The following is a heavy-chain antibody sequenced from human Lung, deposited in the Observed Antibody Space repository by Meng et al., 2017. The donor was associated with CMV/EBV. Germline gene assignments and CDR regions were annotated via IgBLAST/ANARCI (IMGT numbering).Heavy chain of an antibody. J-gene: IGHJ4*02. D-gene: IGHD3-3*01. Sequence: ASVXVSXKASGYTFTGYYMHWVRQAPGQGLEWMGWINPNSGGTNYAQKFQGRVTMTRDTSISTAYMELSRLRSDDTAVYYCASYYDFWSGYYHFDYWGQGXLVTVSS. CDR2: INPNSGGT. V-gene: IGHV1-2*02. CDR3: ASYYDFWSGYYHFDY. CDR1: GYTFTGYY.